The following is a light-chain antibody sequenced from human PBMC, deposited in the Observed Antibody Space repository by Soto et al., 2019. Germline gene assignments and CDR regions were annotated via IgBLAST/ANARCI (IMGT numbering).Light chain of an antibody. CDR2: DSS. CDR3: HQYGSSPIT. J-gene: IGKJ5*01. CDR1: QSVSSNY. V-gene: IGKV3-20*01. Sequence: VVMTQSPATLSLSPGETATLSCRASQSVSSNYLGWYQQKPGQAPRLLIYDSSSRASGIPDRFSGSGSGTDFTLTSSRLEPEDFGVYYCHQYGSSPITFGQGTRLEIK.